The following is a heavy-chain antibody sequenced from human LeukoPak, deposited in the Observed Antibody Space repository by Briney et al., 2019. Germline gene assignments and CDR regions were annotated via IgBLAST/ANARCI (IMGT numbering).Heavy chain of an antibody. V-gene: IGHV3-33*01. CDR1: GFTFSSYG. Sequence: GSXXLXCXASGFTFSSYGMHWVRQAPGKGLEWVAVIWYDGSNKYFADSVKGRFTISRDNSKNTLYLQMNSLRAEDTAVYYCARPRTGAAGSPFDYWGQGTLVTVSS. CDR2: IWYDGSNK. CDR3: ARPRTGAAGSPFDY. J-gene: IGHJ4*02. D-gene: IGHD1-26*01.